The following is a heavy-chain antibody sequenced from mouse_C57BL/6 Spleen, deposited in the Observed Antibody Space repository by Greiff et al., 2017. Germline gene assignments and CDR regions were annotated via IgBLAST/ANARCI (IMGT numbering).Heavy chain of an antibody. V-gene: IGHV1-72*01. D-gene: IGHD1-1*01. J-gene: IGHJ1*03. CDR1: GYTFTSYW. Sequence: QVQLQQPGAELVKPGASVKLSCKASGYTFTSYWMHWVKQRPGRGLEWIGRIDPNSGGPKYNEKFKSKDTLTVDKPSSTAYMQRSSLTSEDSAVYYCARSGRITTVVVHYWYFDVWGTGTTVTVSS. CDR3: ARSGRITTVVVHYWYFDV. CDR2: IDPNSGGP.